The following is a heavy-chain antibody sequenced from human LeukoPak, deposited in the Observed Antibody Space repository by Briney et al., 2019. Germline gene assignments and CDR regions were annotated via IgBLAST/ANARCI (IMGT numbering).Heavy chain of an antibody. V-gene: IGHV3-21*01. CDR1: GFTFSDYS. J-gene: IGHJ1*01. CDR2: ISRRSRHV. CDR3: VRDLLGSGSTTAYLHH. Sequence: GGSLRLSCTASGFTFSDYSMNWVRQAPGKGLEWVSSISRRSRHVYYAGSVKGRFTISRDNAWNSLYLQMNSLRAEDMAVYFCVRDLLGSGSTTAYLHHWGQGTLVTVSS. D-gene: IGHD1-1*01.